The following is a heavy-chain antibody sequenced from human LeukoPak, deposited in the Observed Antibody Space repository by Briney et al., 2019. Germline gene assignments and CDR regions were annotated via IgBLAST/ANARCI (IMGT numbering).Heavy chain of an antibody. D-gene: IGHD3-10*01. Sequence: PSGALFPTCTVPGGSGGRGSYYLRLIRPPPGKGLGWVGDIFYTGSTNYNPSLKSRVSISIDTSKSQFSLKLNSVTAADTAVYYCAREEWYGSGSYYQRAFDIWGQGTMVTVSS. J-gene: IGHJ3*02. CDR2: IFYTGST. CDR3: AREEWYGSGSYYQRAFDI. CDR1: GGSGGRGSYY. V-gene: IGHV4-61*01.